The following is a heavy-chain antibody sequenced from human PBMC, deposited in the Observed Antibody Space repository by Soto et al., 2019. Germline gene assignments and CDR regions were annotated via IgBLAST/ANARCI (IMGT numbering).Heavy chain of an antibody. V-gene: IGHV4-39*01. CDR2: LYYSGNT. CDR1: GGSISSFNYF. Sequence: QLQLQESGPGLVKPSETLSLTCTVSGGSISSFNYFWGWIRQPPGKGLEWIGSLYYSGNTYYNPSLPSRVTISVDTSKTQCTPTLRSVTAADTAVYYCARGGGSTFNWFDPWGQGTLVTVSP. CDR3: ARGGGSTFNWFDP. D-gene: IGHD2-15*01. J-gene: IGHJ5*02.